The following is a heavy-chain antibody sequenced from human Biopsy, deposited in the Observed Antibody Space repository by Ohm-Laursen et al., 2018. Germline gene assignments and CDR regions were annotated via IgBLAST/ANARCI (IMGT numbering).Heavy chain of an antibody. CDR2: SSGSGDAK. J-gene: IGHJ4*02. CDR1: GFSFRNYA. D-gene: IGHD3-10*01. CDR3: AKNQAHNEGVTDHFDS. Sequence: SLRLSCAASGFSFRNYAMSWVRQTPGRGLEWLSESSGSGDAKYYEDSVEGRFTISKDISKNTLYLQMNSLSVDDTAIYYCAKNQAHNEGVTDHFDSWGQGALVTVSS. V-gene: IGHV3-23*01.